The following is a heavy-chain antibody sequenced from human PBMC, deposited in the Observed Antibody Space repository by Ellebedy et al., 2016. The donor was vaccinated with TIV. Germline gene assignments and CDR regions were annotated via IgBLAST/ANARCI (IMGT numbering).Heavy chain of an antibody. Sequence: GGSLRLSCAASGFTVSKNYMNWVRQAPGKGLEWVSVINIGGGTHYAESVKGRFTISRDNSKNTLYLQMNSLRAEDTAVYYCAREVGSSGLASGFDFWGQGTLVTVSS. J-gene: IGHJ4*02. CDR1: GFTVSKNY. CDR2: INIGGGT. D-gene: IGHD6-19*01. CDR3: AREVGSSGLASGFDF. V-gene: IGHV3-66*01.